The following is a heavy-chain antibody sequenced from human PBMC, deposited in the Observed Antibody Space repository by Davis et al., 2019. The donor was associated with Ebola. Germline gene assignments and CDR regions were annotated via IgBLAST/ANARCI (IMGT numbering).Heavy chain of an antibody. CDR3: ARGGYYGSGSPNWFDP. Sequence: GGSLRLSCAASGFIFSSYAMHWVRQAPGKGLEWVAVISYDGSNKYYADSVKGRFTISRDNAKNSLYLQMNSLRAEDTAVYYCARGGYYGSGSPNWFDPWGQGTLVTVSS. CDR1: GFIFSSYA. J-gene: IGHJ5*02. V-gene: IGHV3-30-3*01. D-gene: IGHD3-10*01. CDR2: ISYDGSNK.